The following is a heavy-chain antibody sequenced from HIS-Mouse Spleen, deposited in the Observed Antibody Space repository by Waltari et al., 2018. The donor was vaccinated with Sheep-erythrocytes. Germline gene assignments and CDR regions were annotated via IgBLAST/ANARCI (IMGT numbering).Heavy chain of an antibody. V-gene: IGHV3-21*01. CDR3: ARVASGATFDY. J-gene: IGHJ4*02. Sequence: EVQLVESGGGLVKPGGSLRLSCAASGFTFSSYSMNWVRQAPGKGLEWGSSISSSSSYLYYADSVKGRFTISRDKAKNSLYLQMNSLRAEDTAVYYCARVASGATFDYWGQGTLVTVSS. CDR1: GFTFSSYS. D-gene: IGHD1-26*01. CDR2: ISSSSSYL.